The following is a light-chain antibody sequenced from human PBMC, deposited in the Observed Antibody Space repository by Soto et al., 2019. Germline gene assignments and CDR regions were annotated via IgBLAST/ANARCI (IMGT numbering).Light chain of an antibody. J-gene: IGKJ4*01. V-gene: IGKV3-20*01. CDR3: QQYHKWPPFT. CDR1: QSISSSF. Sequence: EIVLTQFPGTLSLSPGERATLSCRASQSISSSFLAWFQQKPGQAPRLLIYGASSRATGIPDRFSGRGSGTDFTLTISRLEPEDFAVYYCQQYHKWPPFTFGGGTVVDIK. CDR2: GAS.